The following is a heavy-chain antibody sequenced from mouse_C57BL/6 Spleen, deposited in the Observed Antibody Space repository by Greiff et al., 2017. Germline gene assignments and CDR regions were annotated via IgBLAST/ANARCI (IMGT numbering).Heavy chain of an antibody. D-gene: IGHD2-4*01. Sequence: QVQLQQPGAELVKPGASVKMSCKASGYTFTSYWITWVKQRPGQGLEWIGDIYPGSGSTNYNEKFKSKATLTVDTSSSTAYMQLSSLTSEDSAVYYCERRRDYDYDIGYFDVWGTGPTVTVPS. CDR3: ERRRDYDYDIGYFDV. CDR1: GYTFTSYW. V-gene: IGHV1-55*01. J-gene: IGHJ1*03. CDR2: IYPGSGST.